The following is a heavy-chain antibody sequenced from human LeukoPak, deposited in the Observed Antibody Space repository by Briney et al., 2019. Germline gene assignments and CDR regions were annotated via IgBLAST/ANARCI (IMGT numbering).Heavy chain of an antibody. V-gene: IGHV3-30-3*01. CDR2: ISYDGSNK. D-gene: IGHD2-2*01. J-gene: IGHJ6*03. CDR3: ARDHPPPAGSYMDV. Sequence: GGSLRLSCAASGFTFSSYAMHWVRQAPGKGLEGVAVISYDGSNKYYADSVKGRFTISRDNSKNTLYLQMNSLRAEDTAVYYCARDHPPPAGSYMDVWGKGTTVTVSS. CDR1: GFTFSSYA.